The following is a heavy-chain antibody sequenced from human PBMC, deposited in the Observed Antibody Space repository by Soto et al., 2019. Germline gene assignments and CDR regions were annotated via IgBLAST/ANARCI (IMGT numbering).Heavy chain of an antibody. CDR2: ISGSGDST. CDR1: GFTFSSYA. V-gene: IGHV3-23*01. Sequence: PGGSLRLSCAASGFTFSSYAMSWFRQAPGKGLEWVSAISGSGDSTYYADSVKGRFTISRDNSKNTLYLQMNSLRAEDTAVYNCAIPDGSCSSTSCYLDYFDYWGQGTLVTVSS. J-gene: IGHJ4*02. D-gene: IGHD2-2*01. CDR3: AIPDGSCSSTSCYLDYFDY.